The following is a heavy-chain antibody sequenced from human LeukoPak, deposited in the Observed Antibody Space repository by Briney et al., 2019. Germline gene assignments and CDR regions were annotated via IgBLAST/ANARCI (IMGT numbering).Heavy chain of an antibody. D-gene: IGHD3-3*01. CDR2: IRRKGYGGTT. CDR1: GFTFGDYS. Sequence: GGSLRLSCTGPGFTFGDYSMSWFRQAPGKGMEWVGFIRRKGYGGTTEYAASVKGRFTISRDDSKSTAYLQMNSLKTEHTAVYYCTRDHDFWSGPLDVWGTGTTVTVSS. J-gene: IGHJ6*04. CDR3: TRDHDFWSGPLDV. V-gene: IGHV3-49*03.